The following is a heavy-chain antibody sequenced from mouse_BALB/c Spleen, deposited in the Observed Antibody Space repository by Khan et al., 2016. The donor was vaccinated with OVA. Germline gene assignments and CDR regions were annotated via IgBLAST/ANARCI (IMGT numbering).Heavy chain of an antibody. CDR3: ARSYGSDFDY. D-gene: IGHD1-1*01. Sequence: EVELVESGPELVKPGASVKISCKASGYSFTGYFMNWVMQSHGKSLEWIGRINPHIGETFYNQKFKGKATLTVDESSSTAHMERRSLASEDSAVDMCARSYGSDFDYWGQGNTLTVSS. CDR2: INPHIGET. J-gene: IGHJ2*01. V-gene: IGHV1-20*02. CDR1: GYSFTGYF.